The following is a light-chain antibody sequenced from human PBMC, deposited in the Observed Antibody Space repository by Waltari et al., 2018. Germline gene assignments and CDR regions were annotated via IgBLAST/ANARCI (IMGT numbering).Light chain of an antibody. CDR2: AAS. Sequence: GDRVTITCRASQSISSYLNWYQQKPGKAPKLLIYAASSLQSGVPSRFSGSGSGTDFTLTISSLQPEDFATYYCQQSYSTLPFTFGPGTKVDIK. CDR1: QSISSY. V-gene: IGKV1-39*01. J-gene: IGKJ3*01. CDR3: QQSYSTLPFT.